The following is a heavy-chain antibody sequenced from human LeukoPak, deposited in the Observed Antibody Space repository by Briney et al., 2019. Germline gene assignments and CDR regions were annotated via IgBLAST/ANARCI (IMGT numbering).Heavy chain of an antibody. D-gene: IGHD6-19*01. CDR1: GFTFSTYA. Sequence: GGSLRLSCAASGFTFSTYAMSWVRQAPGKGLEWVSTISGNGGSAYYADSVKGRFTISRDNSKNTLYLQMNSLRVDDTAVYYCAKRAVADYNWFDPWGQGTLVTVSS. CDR2: ISGNGGSA. J-gene: IGHJ5*02. CDR3: AKRAVADYNWFDP. V-gene: IGHV3-23*01.